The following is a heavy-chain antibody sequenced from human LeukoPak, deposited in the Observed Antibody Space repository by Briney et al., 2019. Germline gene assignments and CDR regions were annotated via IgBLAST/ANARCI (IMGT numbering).Heavy chain of an antibody. CDR3: ARGPRIAARWAKARPAGAPDY. V-gene: IGHV4-34*01. D-gene: IGHD6-6*01. Sequence: SETLSLTCAVYGGSFSGYYWSWIRQPPGKGLEWIGEINHSGSTNYNPSLKSRVTISVDTSKNQFSLKLGSVTAADTAVYYCARGPRIAARWAKARPAGAPDYWGQGTLVTVSS. J-gene: IGHJ4*02. CDR2: INHSGST. CDR1: GGSFSGYY.